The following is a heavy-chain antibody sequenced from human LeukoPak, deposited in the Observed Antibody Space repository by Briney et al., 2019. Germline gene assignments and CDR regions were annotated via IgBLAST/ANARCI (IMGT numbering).Heavy chain of an antibody. D-gene: IGHD3-3*01. J-gene: IGHJ6*03. CDR1: GYTFTTYN. Sequence: RASVKVSCKASGYTFTTYNINWVRQAPGQGLEWMGWINAGNGNTKYSQEFQDRVTITRDTSASTAYMELSSLRSEDMAVYYCARARYETRIWPKSRYDYYHYMDVWGKGTTVTVSS. CDR2: INAGNGNT. CDR3: ARARYETRIWPKSRYDYYHYMDV. V-gene: IGHV1-3*03.